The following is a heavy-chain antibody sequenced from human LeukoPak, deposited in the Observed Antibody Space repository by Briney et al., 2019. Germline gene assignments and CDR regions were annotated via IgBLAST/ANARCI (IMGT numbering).Heavy chain of an antibody. Sequence: GGSLRLSCAASGFTVSSNYMSWVRQAPGKGLEWVSVIYSGGSTYYADSVMGRFTISRDNSKNTLYLQMNSLRAEDTAVYYCARVIQLWLMLDYWGQGTLVTVSS. V-gene: IGHV3-53*01. J-gene: IGHJ4*02. CDR2: IYSGGST. CDR3: ARVIQLWLMLDY. D-gene: IGHD5-18*01. CDR1: GFTVSSNY.